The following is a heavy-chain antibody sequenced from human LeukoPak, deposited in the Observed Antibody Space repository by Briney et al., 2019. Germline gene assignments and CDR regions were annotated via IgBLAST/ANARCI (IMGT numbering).Heavy chain of an antibody. J-gene: IGHJ4*02. D-gene: IGHD1-26*01. CDR1: GFTFSDYY. CDR3: AREVVGATDFDY. Sequence: GGSLRLSCAASGFTFSDYYMSWIRQAPGKGLEWVSYISSSCSTIYYADSLKGRFTISRDNAKNSLYLQMNSLRAEDTAVYYCAREVVGATDFDYWGQGTLVTVSS. V-gene: IGHV3-11*04. CDR2: ISSSCSTI.